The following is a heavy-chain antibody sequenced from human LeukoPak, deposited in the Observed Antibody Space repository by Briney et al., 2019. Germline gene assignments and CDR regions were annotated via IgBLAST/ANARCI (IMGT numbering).Heavy chain of an antibody. Sequence: GESLKISCKVSGYSSTDYRIGWVRQMPGKGLEWMGIIYPADSDTKYSPSFQGQVTISADKSISTAYLQWSSLKASDTAMYYCARRLGTTEDFDYWGQGTLVTVSS. J-gene: IGHJ4*02. V-gene: IGHV5-51*01. CDR1: GYSSTDYR. CDR2: IYPADSDT. D-gene: IGHD1-7*01. CDR3: ARRLGTTEDFDY.